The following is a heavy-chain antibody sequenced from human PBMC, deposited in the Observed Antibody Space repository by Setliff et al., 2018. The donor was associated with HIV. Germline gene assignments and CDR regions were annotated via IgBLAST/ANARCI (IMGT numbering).Heavy chain of an antibody. CDR2: INTNTGNP. V-gene: IGHV7-4-1*02. CDR3: ARDSVYCSGGSCPDV. Sequence: PRQGLEWMGWINTNTGNPTYAQGFTGRFVFSLDTSVSTAYLQISSLKAEDTAVYCCARDSVYCSGGSCPDVWGQGTTVTVSS. J-gene: IGHJ6*02. D-gene: IGHD2-15*01.